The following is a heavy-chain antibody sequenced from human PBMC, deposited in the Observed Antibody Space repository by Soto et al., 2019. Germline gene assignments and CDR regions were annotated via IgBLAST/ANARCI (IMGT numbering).Heavy chain of an antibody. J-gene: IGHJ3*02. V-gene: IGHV3-23*01. CDR1: GFTFSSYA. Sequence: TGGSLRLSCAASGFTFSSYAMSWVRQAPWKGLEWVSAISGSGGSTYYADSVKGRFTISRDNSKNTLYLQMNSLRAEDTAVYYCAKDRPLIVGATSGSDAFDIWGQGTMVTVSS. CDR3: AKDRPLIVGATSGSDAFDI. CDR2: ISGSGGST. D-gene: IGHD1-26*01.